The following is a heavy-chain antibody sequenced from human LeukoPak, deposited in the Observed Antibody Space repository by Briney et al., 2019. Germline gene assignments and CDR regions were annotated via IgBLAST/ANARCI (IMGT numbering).Heavy chain of an antibody. CDR2: ISGSGGST. J-gene: IGHJ4*02. CDR3: AKEPKSSGSYNFDY. Sequence: GGSLRLSCAASGFTFSSYSMNWVRQAPGKWLEWVSAISGSGGSTYYADSVKGRFTISRDNSKNTLYLQMNSLRAEDTAVYYCAKEPKSSGSYNFDYWGQGTLVTVSS. CDR1: GFTFSSYS. V-gene: IGHV3-23*01. D-gene: IGHD6-19*01.